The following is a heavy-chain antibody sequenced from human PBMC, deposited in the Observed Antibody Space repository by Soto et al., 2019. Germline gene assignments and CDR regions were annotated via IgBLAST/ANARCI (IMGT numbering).Heavy chain of an antibody. CDR2: ISSSSSYI. V-gene: IGHV3-21*01. CDR1: GFTFSSYS. D-gene: IGHD2-21*02. Sequence: PGGSLRLSCAASGFTFSSYSMNWVRQAPGKGLEWVSSISSSSSYIYYADSVKGRLTISRDNAKNSLYLQMNSLRAEDTAVYYCARDYDPELYGGNSALYYYYYGMDVWGQGTTVTVSS. J-gene: IGHJ6*02. CDR3: ARDYDPELYGGNSALYYYYYGMDV.